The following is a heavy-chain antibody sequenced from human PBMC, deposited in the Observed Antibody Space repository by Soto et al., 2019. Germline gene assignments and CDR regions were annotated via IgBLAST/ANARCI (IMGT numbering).Heavy chain of an antibody. CDR2: INPSGGST. Sequence: QVQLVQSGAKVKKPGASVKVSCKASGYSFTTYYMHWVRQAPGQGLEWMGMINPSGGSTSYAQKFQGRVTMTRDTSTSTVYMELSSLRSEDTAVYYCARNDKSGLDYWGQGTLVTVSS. V-gene: IGHV1-46*01. CDR3: ARNDKSGLDY. CDR1: GYSFTTYY. J-gene: IGHJ4*02. D-gene: IGHD1-1*01.